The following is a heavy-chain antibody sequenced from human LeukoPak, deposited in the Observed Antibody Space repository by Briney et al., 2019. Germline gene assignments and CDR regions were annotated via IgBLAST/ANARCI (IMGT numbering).Heavy chain of an antibody. J-gene: IGHJ4*02. CDR3: AKGLTYAGINFDY. CDR2: LSGSGDTT. Sequence: GGSLRLSCAASGFTVNNENINWVRQAPGKGLEWVSLLSGSGDTTYYADSVKGRFTISRDNSKNTLYLQMNSLRAEDAALYYCAKGLTYAGINFDYWGQGTLVTVSS. V-gene: IGHV3-23*01. CDR1: GFTVNNEN. D-gene: IGHD3-10*01.